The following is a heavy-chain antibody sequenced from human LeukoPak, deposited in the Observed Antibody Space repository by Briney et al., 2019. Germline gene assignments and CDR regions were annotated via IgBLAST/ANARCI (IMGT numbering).Heavy chain of an antibody. V-gene: IGHV4-34*01. CDR3: ARGRKGYYYDSSAAGAFDI. D-gene: IGHD3-22*01. CDR2: INHSGST. Sequence: SETLSLTCAVYGGSFSGYYWSWIRQPPGKGLEWIGEINHSGSTNYNPSLKSRVTISVDTSKNQISLKLSSVTAADTAVYYCARGRKGYYYDSSAAGAFDIWGQGTMVTVSS. J-gene: IGHJ3*02. CDR1: GGSFSGYY.